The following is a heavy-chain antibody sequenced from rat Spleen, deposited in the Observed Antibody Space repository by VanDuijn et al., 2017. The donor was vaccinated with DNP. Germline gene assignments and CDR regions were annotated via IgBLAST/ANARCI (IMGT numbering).Heavy chain of an antibody. V-gene: IGHV5-31*01. Sequence: EVQLVESGGDLVQPGRSLKLSCVVSGFTFNNYWMTWIRQVPGKGLEWVASITSSGGSTYYPDSVKGRFTISRDNAKNTLYLQMNSLRSEDTATYYCARHVLPLRVWDYWGQGVMVTVSS. D-gene: IGHD1-4*01. J-gene: IGHJ2*01. CDR1: GFTFNNYW. CDR2: ITSSGGST. CDR3: ARHVLPLRVWDY.